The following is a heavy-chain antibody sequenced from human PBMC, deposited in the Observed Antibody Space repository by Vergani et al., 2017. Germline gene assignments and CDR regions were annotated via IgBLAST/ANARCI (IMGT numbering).Heavy chain of an antibody. V-gene: IGHV4-31*02. CDR2: IYYSGST. Sequence: QVQLVESGGGLVKPGGSLRLSCAASGFTFSDYYMSWIRQAPGKGLEWIGYIYYSGSTYYNPSLKSRVTISVDTSKNQFSLKLSSVTAADTAVYYCARGTYYYGSGSYYNVTFDYWGQGTLVTVSS. CDR1: GFTFSDYY. J-gene: IGHJ4*02. CDR3: ARGTYYYGSGSYYNVTFDY. D-gene: IGHD3-10*01.